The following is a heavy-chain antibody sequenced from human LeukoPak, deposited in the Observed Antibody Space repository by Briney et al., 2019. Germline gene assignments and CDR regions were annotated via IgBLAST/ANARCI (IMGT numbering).Heavy chain of an antibody. CDR1: GCIFSSYA. J-gene: IGHJ4*02. CDR2: ISGSGGST. Sequence: QTGGSQRLSCGSSGCIFSSYAMNGVRQARGRGLEWVTGISGSGGSTYYADPVKGRCTISRDNSKNTLYLQVNSLRAEDTAVYYCARSGGLQLWLLWDYWGQGTLVTVSS. V-gene: IGHV3-23*01. CDR3: ARSGGLQLWLLWDY. D-gene: IGHD5-18*01.